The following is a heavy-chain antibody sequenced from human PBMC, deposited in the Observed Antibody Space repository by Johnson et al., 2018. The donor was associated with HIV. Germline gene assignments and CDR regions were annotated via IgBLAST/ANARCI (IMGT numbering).Heavy chain of an antibody. J-gene: IGHJ3*02. D-gene: IGHD3-22*01. CDR3: ARVRYYDRDAFDI. Sequence: QVQLVESGGGVVQPGRSLRLSCAASGFTFSSYAMHWVRQAPGKGLEWVAVISYDGSNKYYADSVKGRFTISRDNSKNTLYLQMNSLRAEDTAVYYCARVRYYDRDAFDIWGQGTMVTVSS. CDR2: ISYDGSNK. V-gene: IGHV3-30-3*01. CDR1: GFTFSSYA.